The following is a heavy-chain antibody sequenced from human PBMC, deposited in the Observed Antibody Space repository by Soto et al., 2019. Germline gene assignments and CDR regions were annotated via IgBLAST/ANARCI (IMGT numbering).Heavy chain of an antibody. D-gene: IGHD4-17*01. J-gene: IGHJ5*02. CDR2: SSSLNGNT. CDR1: DSTFTGYT. V-gene: IGHV1-18*04. CDR3: ARGTVTSGRWFGP. Sequence: QVHLVQSETEVKEPGASVTVSCKTSDSTFTGYTINWVRQAPGQGLEWLGWSSSLNGNTNYARKYQVRLTMTTNTSATTAYMEIRSLRSDDTAVYFCARGTVTSGRWFGPWGQGTLVTVSS.